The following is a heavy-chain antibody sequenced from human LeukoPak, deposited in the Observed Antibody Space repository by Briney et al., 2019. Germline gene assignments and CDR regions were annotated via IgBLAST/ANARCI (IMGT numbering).Heavy chain of an antibody. CDR1: GFTFSSYE. D-gene: IGHD6-19*01. Sequence: GGSLRLSCAASGFTFSSYEMNWVRQAPGKGLEWVSYISSSGSTIYYADSVKGRFTISRDNAKNSLYLQMNSLRAEDTAVYYCAREGGGYSSGWYRYFDYWGQGTLVTVSP. CDR2: ISSSGSTI. CDR3: AREGGGYSSGWYRYFDY. V-gene: IGHV3-48*03. J-gene: IGHJ4*02.